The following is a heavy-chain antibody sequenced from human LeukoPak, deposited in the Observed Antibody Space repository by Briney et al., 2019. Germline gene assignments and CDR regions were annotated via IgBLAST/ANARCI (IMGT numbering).Heavy chain of an antibody. D-gene: IGHD3-22*01. J-gene: IGHJ4*02. V-gene: IGHV3-15*01. Sequence: TGGSLRLSCSASGFTFTNAWRIWLRQTPGKGLEWVGHIKSNTDGGTTDHAAPVKGRFTISRDDSKNTLFLQMNSLKTEDTAVYYCTTDLRVVVITPFDYWGQGTLVTVSS. CDR1: GFTFTNAW. CDR3: TTDLRVVVITPFDY. CDR2: IKSNTDGGTT.